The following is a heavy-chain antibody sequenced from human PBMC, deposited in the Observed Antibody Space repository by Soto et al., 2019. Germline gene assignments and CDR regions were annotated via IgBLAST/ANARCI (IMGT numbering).Heavy chain of an antibody. V-gene: IGHV3-7*01. Sequence: GGSLRLSCAASGFTFSSYWMSWVRQAPGKGLEWVANIKQDGSEKYYVDSVKGRFTISRDNAKNSLYLPMNSLRAEDTAVYYCARTVAVGATWYYYYGMDVWGQGTTVTVSS. CDR3: ARTVAVGATWYYYYGMDV. CDR1: GFTFSSYW. D-gene: IGHD1-26*01. CDR2: IKQDGSEK. J-gene: IGHJ6*02.